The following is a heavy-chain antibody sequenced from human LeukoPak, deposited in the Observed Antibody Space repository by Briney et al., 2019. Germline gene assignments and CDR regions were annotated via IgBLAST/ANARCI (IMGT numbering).Heavy chain of an antibody. Sequence: ASVKVSCKASGFTFTGYYMHWVQQAPGQGLEWIGRINPNSGGTNYAQKFQGRVTMTRDTSISTAYMELSRLRSDDTAVYYCARGPRGIFGVVIRYYFDYWGQGTLVTVSS. J-gene: IGHJ4*02. CDR1: GFTFTGYY. V-gene: IGHV1-2*06. D-gene: IGHD3-3*01. CDR3: ARGPRGIFGVVIRYYFDY. CDR2: INPNSGGT.